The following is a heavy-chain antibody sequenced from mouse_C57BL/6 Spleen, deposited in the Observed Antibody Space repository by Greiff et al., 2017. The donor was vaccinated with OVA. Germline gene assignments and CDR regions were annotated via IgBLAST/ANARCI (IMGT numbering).Heavy chain of an antibody. Sequence: EVKVVESGGDLVKPGGSLKLSCAASGFTFSSYGMSWVRQTPDKRLEWVATISSGGSYTYYPDSVKGRFTISRDNAKNTLYLQMSSLKSEDTAMYYCARHQRGFQGPYYFDYWGQGTTLTVSS. V-gene: IGHV5-6*01. CDR3: ARHQRGFQGPYYFDY. CDR2: ISSGGSYT. CDR1: GFTFSSYG. J-gene: IGHJ2*01.